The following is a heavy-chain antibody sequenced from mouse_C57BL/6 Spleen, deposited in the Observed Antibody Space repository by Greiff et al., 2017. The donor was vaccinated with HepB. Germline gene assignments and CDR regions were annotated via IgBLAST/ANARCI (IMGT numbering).Heavy chain of an antibody. J-gene: IGHJ2*01. CDR2: IHPNSGST. CDR1: GYTFTSYW. D-gene: IGHD1-1*01. CDR3: ASPDSTTVVYFDY. Sequence: VQLQQPGAELVKPGASVKLSCKASGYTFTSYWMHWVKQRPGQGLEWIGMIHPNSGSTNYNEKFKSKATLTVDKSSSTAYMQLSSLTSADSAVYYCASPDSTTVVYFDYWGQGTTLTVAS. V-gene: IGHV1-64*01.